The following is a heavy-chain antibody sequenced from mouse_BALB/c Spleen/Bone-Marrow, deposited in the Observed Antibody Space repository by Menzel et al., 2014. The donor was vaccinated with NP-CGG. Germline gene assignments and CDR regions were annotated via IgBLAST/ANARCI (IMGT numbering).Heavy chain of an antibody. CDR2: ISDGGNYT. Sequence: EVKLMESGGGLVKPGGSLKLSCAASGFTFSDYYMYWVRQTPEKRLEWVATISDGGNYTYYPDSVKGRFTISRDSAKNNLNLQMSSQKSEDTAMYFCTIGGFAYWGQGTLVTVSA. CDR1: GFTFSDYY. CDR3: TIGGFAY. V-gene: IGHV5-4*02. J-gene: IGHJ3*01.